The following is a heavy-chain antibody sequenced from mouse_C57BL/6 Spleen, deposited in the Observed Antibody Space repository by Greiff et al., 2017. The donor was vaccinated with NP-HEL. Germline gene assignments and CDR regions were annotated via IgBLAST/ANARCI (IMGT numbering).Heavy chain of an antibody. D-gene: IGHD2-4*01. V-gene: IGHV1-74*01. J-gene: IGHJ4*01. CDR2: IHPSDSDT. Sequence: KQRPGQGLEWIGRIHPSDSDTNYNQKFKGKATLTVDKSSSTAYMQLSSLTSEDSAVYYCASIYYDYDEGSMDYWGQGTSVTVSS. CDR3: ASIYYDYDEGSMDY.